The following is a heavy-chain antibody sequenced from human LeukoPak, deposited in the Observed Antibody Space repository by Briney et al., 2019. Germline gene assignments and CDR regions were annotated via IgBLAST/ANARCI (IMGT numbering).Heavy chain of an antibody. CDR3: SGDKHFRSGYLNWFDP. CDR2: MSYDGSNK. CDR1: GFTFSSYA. J-gene: IGHJ5*02. V-gene: IGHV3-30*04. D-gene: IGHD3-3*02. Sequence: GGSLRLSCAASGFTFSSYAMHWVRQAPGKGLEWVAVMSYDGSNKYYADSVRGRFTISRDNSKNTLYLQMNSLRAEDTAVYYCSGDKHFRSGYLNWFDPWCQGTLVTVSS.